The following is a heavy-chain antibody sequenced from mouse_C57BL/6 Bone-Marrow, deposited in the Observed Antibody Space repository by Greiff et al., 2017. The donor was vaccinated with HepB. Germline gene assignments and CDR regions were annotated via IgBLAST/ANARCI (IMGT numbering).Heavy chain of an antibody. V-gene: IGHV2-6*03. D-gene: IGHD1-1*01. CDR1: GFSLTSYG. J-gene: IGHJ1*03. CDR2: IWSDGST. Sequence: VKVVESGPGLVAPSQSLSITCTVSGFSLTSYGVHWVRQPPGKGLEWLVVIWSDGSTTYNSALKSRLSISKDNSKSQVFLKMNSLQTDDTAMYYCARDYGSSHWYFDVWGTGTTVTVSS. CDR3: ARDYGSSHWYFDV.